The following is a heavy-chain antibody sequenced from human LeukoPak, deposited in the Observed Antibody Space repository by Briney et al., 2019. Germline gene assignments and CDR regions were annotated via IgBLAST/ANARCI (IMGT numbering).Heavy chain of an antibody. Sequence: SGGSLRLSCAASGFTFTSSSMNWVRQAPGKGLEWVSYISSSSRAIYYTDSVKGRFTVSRDNAKNSLYLQMSSLRDEDTALYYCARGRYSSGYPFDYWGQGTLVTVSS. CDR2: ISSSSRAI. CDR3: ARGRYSSGYPFDY. J-gene: IGHJ4*02. CDR1: GFTFTSSS. D-gene: IGHD6-19*01. V-gene: IGHV3-48*02.